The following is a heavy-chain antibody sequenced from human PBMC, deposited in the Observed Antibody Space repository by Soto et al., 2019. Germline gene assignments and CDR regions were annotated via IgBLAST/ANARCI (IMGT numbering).Heavy chain of an antibody. V-gene: IGHV4-34*01. J-gene: IGHJ4*02. CDR1: GGSFSGYY. D-gene: IGHD2-2*01. CDR3: ARGGMGTKASLADRDIVVVPAAPVPFDY. CDR2: INHSGST. Sequence: SETLSLTCAVYGGSFSGYYWSWIRQPPGKGLEWIGEINHSGSTNYNPSLKSRVTISVDTSKNQFSLKLSSVTAADTAVYYCARGGMGTKASLADRDIVVVPAAPVPFDYWGQGTLVTVSS.